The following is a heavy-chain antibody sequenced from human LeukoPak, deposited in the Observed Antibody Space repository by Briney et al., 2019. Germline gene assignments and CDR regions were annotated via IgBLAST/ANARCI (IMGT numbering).Heavy chain of an antibody. Sequence: PSETLSLTCTVSGGSISSSSYYWGWIRQPPGKGLEWIGSIYYSGSTYYNPSLKSRVTISVDTSKNQFSLKLSSVTAADTAVYYCARHSVLGGYYFDYWGQGTLVTVSS. CDR1: GGSISSSSYY. D-gene: IGHD2/OR15-2a*01. V-gene: IGHV4-39*01. CDR2: IYYSGST. J-gene: IGHJ4*02. CDR3: ARHSVLGGYYFDY.